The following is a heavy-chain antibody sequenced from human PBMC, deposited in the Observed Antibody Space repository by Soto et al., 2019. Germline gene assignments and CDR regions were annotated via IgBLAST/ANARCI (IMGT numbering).Heavy chain of an antibody. J-gene: IGHJ4*02. CDR1: GFTFSNYG. V-gene: IGHV3-15*07. CDR3: TTTYYDSSGYYLRFDY. D-gene: IGHD3-22*01. CDR2: IKSKTDGGTT. Sequence: PGGSLRLSCAASGFTFSNYGMNWVRQAPGKGLEWVGRIKSKTDGGTTDYAAPVKGRFTISRDDSKNTLYLQMNSLKTEDTAVYYCTTTYYDSSGYYLRFDYWGQGTLVTVSS.